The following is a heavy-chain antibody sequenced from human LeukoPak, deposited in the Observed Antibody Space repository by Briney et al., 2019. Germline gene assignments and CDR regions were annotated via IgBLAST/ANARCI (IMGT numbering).Heavy chain of an antibody. D-gene: IGHD3-22*01. CDR3: AKDLNTYRYDSRDLQH. V-gene: IGHV3-30*18. CDR1: GFSFNTYG. Sequence: GGSLRLSCAASGFSFNTYGMHWVRQGPGKGLEWVAVISCDGSNKWYADSVKGRFTISRDNSKNTLYLQMNSLRPEDTAVYFCAKDLNTYRYDSRDLQHWGQGILVTVSS. J-gene: IGHJ1*01. CDR2: ISCDGSNK.